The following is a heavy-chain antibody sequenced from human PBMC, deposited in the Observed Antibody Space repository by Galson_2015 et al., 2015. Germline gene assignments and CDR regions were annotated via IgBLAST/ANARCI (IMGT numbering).Heavy chain of an antibody. D-gene: IGHD1-1*01. CDR1: GFTVSSNY. CDR2: IYSGGST. Sequence: SLRLSCAASGFTVSSNYMSWVRQAPGKGLEWVSVIYSGGSTYYADSVKGRFTISRDNSKNTLYLQMNSLRAEDTAVYYCARDSWNGALDYWGQGTLVTVSS. J-gene: IGHJ4*02. V-gene: IGHV3-66*02. CDR3: ARDSWNGALDY.